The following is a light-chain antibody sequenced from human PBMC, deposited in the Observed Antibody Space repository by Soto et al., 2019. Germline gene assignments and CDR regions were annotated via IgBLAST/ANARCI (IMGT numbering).Light chain of an antibody. CDR2: DVS. V-gene: IGKV3-11*01. CDR3: QQRINWPLT. J-gene: IGKJ4*01. Sequence: EIILTQFPDTLSLSPGERATLSCRASQSVTTFLAWYQQIPGQSPRLLVYDVSKRATGIPDRFSGSGSGTDFNLTISSLEPEDFAVYYCQQRINWPLTFGGGTKVEIK. CDR1: QSVTTF.